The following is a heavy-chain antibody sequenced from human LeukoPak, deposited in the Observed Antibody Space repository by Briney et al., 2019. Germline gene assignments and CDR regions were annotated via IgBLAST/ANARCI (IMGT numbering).Heavy chain of an antibody. Sequence: ASVKVSCKASGYTFTSYGISWVRQAPGQGLEWMGWISAYNGNTNYAQKLQGRVTMTTDTSTSTAYMELRSLRSDDMAVYYCARDPIRSYYYYMDVWGKGTTVTVSS. D-gene: IGHD3-16*01. CDR3: ARDPIRSYYYYMDV. V-gene: IGHV1-18*03. J-gene: IGHJ6*03. CDR1: GYTFTSYG. CDR2: ISAYNGNT.